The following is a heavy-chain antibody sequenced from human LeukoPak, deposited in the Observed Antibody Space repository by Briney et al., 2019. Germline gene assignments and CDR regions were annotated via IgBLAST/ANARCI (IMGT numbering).Heavy chain of an antibody. Sequence: GGSLRLSCAASGFTFSSYWMNWARQAPGKGLEWVASINHNGNVNYYVDSVKGRFTISRDSSKNTLFLQMNSLRVEDTAVYYCARDPPGIAASGTYYWGQGTLVTVSS. CDR3: ARDPPGIAASGTYY. CDR2: INHNGNVN. V-gene: IGHV3-7*03. D-gene: IGHD6-13*01. J-gene: IGHJ4*02. CDR1: GFTFSSYW.